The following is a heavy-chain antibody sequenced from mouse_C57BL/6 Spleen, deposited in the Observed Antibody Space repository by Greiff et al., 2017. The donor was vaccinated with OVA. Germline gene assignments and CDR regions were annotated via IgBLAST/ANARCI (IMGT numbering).Heavy chain of an antibody. V-gene: IGHV5-9*01. D-gene: IGHD2-4*01. CDR1: GFTFSSYT. J-gene: IGHJ4*01. Sequence: DVKLVESGGGLVKPGGSLKLSCAASGFTFSSYTMSWVRQTPEKRLEWVATISGGGGNTYYPDSVKGRFTISRDNAKNTLYLQMSSLRSEDTALYYCARQGYDYDGGSMDYWGQGTSVTVSS. CDR3: ARQGYDYDGGSMDY. CDR2: ISGGGGNT.